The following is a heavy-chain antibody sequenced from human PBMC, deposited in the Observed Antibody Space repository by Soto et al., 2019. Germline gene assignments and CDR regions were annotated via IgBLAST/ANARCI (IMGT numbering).Heavy chain of an antibody. Sequence: QVQLVQSGAEVKKPGASVKVSCKASGYTFTSYDINWVRQATGQGLEWMGWMNPNSGNTGYAQKFQGRVTMTRDTSASTAYMELSSLRFEDTAVYYCARDGAVAGDSNFDYWGQGTLVTVSS. CDR1: GYTFTSYD. J-gene: IGHJ4*02. CDR3: ARDGAVAGDSNFDY. V-gene: IGHV1-8*01. D-gene: IGHD6-19*01. CDR2: MNPNSGNT.